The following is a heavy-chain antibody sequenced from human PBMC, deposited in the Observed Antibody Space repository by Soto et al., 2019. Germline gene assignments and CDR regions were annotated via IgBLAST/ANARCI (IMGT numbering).Heavy chain of an antibody. Sequence: QVQLQESGPGLVKPSQTLSLTCTVSGGSISSGDYYWSWIRQPPGKGLEWIGYIYYSGSTYYNPSLKSRVTISVDTSKNQFSLKLSSVTAADTAVYYCAREGYCTNCVCGGNWFDPWGQGTLVTVSS. CDR3: AREGYCTNCVCGGNWFDP. CDR2: IYYSGST. V-gene: IGHV4-30-4*01. CDR1: GGSISSGDYY. D-gene: IGHD2-8*01. J-gene: IGHJ5*02.